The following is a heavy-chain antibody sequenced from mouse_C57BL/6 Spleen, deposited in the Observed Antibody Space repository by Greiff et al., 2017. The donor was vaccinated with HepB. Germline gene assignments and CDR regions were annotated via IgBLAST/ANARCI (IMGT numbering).Heavy chain of an antibody. J-gene: IGHJ1*03. V-gene: IGHV1-15*01. D-gene: IGHD1-1*01. CDR1: GFTFTDYE. Sequence: QVQLQQSGAELVRPGASVTLSCTASGFTFTDYEMHWVQQTPVNGLEWIGAIDPETGGTDYNQKFKGKAILTEDKTSSTADMELRSLTYEDAAVYGFAREYSSRVYFDVWGTGTTVTVSS. CDR3: AREYSSRVYFDV. CDR2: IDPETGGT.